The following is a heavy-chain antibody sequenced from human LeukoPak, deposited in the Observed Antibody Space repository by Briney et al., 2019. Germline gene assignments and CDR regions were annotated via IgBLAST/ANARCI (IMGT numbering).Heavy chain of an antibody. Sequence: SETLSLTCAVSGDSTTNYNYWWTWVRRPPGMGLEWIGEILGSGTTHYNPSLKSRVTISVDKSRNQFALKLTSVTAADTAVYYCAGDYGDLLTGIRFDTWGQGTLVTVSS. D-gene: IGHD4-17*01. CDR2: ILGSGTT. CDR1: GDSTTNYNYW. J-gene: IGHJ5*02. CDR3: AGDYGDLLTGIRFDT. V-gene: IGHV4-4*02.